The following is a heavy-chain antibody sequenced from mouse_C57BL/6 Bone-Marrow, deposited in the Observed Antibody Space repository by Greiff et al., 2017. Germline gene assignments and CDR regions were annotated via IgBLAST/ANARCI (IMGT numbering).Heavy chain of an antibody. CDR2: INPSTGGT. D-gene: IGHD2-3*01. V-gene: IGHV1-42*01. CDR3: ARSDGFFDY. CDR1: GYSFTGYY. J-gene: IGHJ2*01. Sequence: EVKLMESGPELVKPGASVKISCKASGYSFTGYYMNWVKQSPEKSLEWIGEINPSTGGTTYNQKFKAKATLTVDKSSSTAYMQLKGLTSEDSAVYYCARSDGFFDYWGQGTTLTVSS.